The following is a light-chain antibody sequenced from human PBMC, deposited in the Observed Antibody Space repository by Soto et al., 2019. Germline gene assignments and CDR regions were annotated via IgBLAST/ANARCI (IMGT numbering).Light chain of an antibody. CDR1: QTVSSY. CDR2: DAS. Sequence: EIVLTQSPATLSLSPGERATLSCRASQTVSSYLAWYQQKPGQAPRLLIYDASNRATGIPARFSGSGSGTDFTLTISSLEPEDFAVYFCQQRYSWPPTFGQGTKVDNK. J-gene: IGKJ1*01. V-gene: IGKV3-11*01. CDR3: QQRYSWPPT.